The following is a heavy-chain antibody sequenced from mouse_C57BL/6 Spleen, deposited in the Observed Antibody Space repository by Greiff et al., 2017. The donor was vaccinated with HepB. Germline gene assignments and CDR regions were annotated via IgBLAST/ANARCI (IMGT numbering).Heavy chain of an antibody. D-gene: IGHD1-1*01. CDR2: INPNNGGT. V-gene: IGHV1-22*01. CDR3: ARTLYYYGSSYVDY. CDR1: GYTFTDYN. J-gene: IGHJ2*01. Sequence: VQLKESGPELVKPGASVKMSCKASGYTFTDYNMHWVKQSHGKSLEWIGYINPNNGGTSYNQKFKGKATLTVNKSSSTAYMELRSLTSEDSAVYYCARTLYYYGSSYVDYWGQGTTLTVSS.